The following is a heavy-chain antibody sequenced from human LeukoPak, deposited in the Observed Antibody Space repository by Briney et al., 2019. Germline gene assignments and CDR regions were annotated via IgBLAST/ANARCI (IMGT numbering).Heavy chain of an antibody. Sequence: SETLSLTCAVYGGSFSGYYWSWIRQPPGKGLEWIGEINHSGSTNYNPSLKSRVTISVDTSKNQFSLKLSSVTAADTAAYYCASQVGFYYDSSGHLYYFDYWGQGTLVTVSS. J-gene: IGHJ4*02. CDR2: INHSGST. D-gene: IGHD3-22*01. CDR3: ASQVGFYYDSSGHLYYFDY. CDR1: GGSFSGYY. V-gene: IGHV4-34*01.